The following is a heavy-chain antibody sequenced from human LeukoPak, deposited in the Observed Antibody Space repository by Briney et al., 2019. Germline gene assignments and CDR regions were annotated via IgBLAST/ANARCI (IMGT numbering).Heavy chain of an antibody. CDR2: ISYDGSNK. V-gene: IGHV3-30*18. CDR3: AKDSMRYCSSTSCLGRLDP. Sequence: GGSLRLSCAASGFTFSSYGMHWVRQVRGKGLEWVAVISYDGSNKYYADSVKGRFTISRDNSKNTLYLQMNSLRAEDTAVYYCAKDSMRYCSSTSCLGRLDPWGQGTLVTVSS. D-gene: IGHD2-2*01. J-gene: IGHJ5*02. CDR1: GFTFSSYG.